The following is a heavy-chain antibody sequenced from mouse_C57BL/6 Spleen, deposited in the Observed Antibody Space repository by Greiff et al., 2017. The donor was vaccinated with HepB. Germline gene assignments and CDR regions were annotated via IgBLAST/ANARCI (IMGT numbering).Heavy chain of an antibody. CDR2: ISDGGSYT. V-gene: IGHV5-4*03. CDR1: GFTFSSYA. Sequence: EVMLVESGGGLVKPGGSLKLSCAASGFTFSSYAMSWVRQTPEKRLEWVATISDGGSYTYYPDNVKGRFTISRDNAKNNLYLQMSHLKSEDTAMYYCARPHWYFDVWGTGTTVTVSS. J-gene: IGHJ1*03. CDR3: ARPHWYFDV.